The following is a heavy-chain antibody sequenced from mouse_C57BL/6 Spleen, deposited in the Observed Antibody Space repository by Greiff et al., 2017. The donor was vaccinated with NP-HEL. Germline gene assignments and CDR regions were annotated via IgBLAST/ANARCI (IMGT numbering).Heavy chain of an antibody. CDR1: GFNIKDDY. V-gene: IGHV14-4*01. J-gene: IGHJ2*01. D-gene: IGHD2-5*01. Sequence: EVQLQQSGAELVRPGASVKLSCTASGFNIKDDYMHWVKQRPEQGLEWIGWIDPENGDTEYASKFQGKATITADTSSNTAYLQLSSLTSEDTAVYYCTHRGFLGYYSNYGAYWGQGTTLTVSS. CDR2: IDPENGDT. CDR3: THRGFLGYYSNYGAY.